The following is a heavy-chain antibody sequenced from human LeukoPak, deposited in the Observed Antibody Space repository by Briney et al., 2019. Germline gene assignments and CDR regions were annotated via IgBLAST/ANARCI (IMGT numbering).Heavy chain of an antibody. D-gene: IGHD3-10*01. V-gene: IGHV3-30*02. Sequence: GGSLRLSCAASGFTFSSYGMHWVRQTPGKGLEWVAFIRNDGSSKNYADSVKGRFTISRDNSKNTLYLQMNSLRAEDTAMYYCAKDYSKTSYYGSGTYYRPNWFDPWGQGTLVTVSS. CDR1: GFTFSSYG. CDR3: AKDYSKTSYYGSGTYYRPNWFDP. J-gene: IGHJ5*02. CDR2: IRNDGSSK.